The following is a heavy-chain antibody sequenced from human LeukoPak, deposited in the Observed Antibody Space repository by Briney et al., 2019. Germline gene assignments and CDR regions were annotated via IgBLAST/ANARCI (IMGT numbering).Heavy chain of an antibody. J-gene: IGHJ4*02. CDR2: SSSSGSTI. CDR1: GLTFSSYE. Sequence: GGSLRLSCAASGLTFSSYEMNWVRQAPGKGLEWVSYSSSSGSTIFYADSVQGRFTISRDNANNSLDLQMNSLRPEDTAVYYCARGPGTGFYRDYYFDFWGQGTLVTVSS. V-gene: IGHV3-48*03. CDR3: ARGPGTGFYRDYYFDF. D-gene: IGHD3-22*01.